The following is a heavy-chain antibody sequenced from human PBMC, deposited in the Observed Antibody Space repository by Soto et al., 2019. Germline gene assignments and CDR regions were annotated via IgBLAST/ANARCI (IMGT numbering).Heavy chain of an antibody. CDR1: GGSFSGYY. CDR3: ARAQAPTVTTLGYYYYYYMDV. Sequence: QVQLQQWGAGLLKPSETLSLTCAVYGGSFSGYYWSWIRQPPGKGLEWIGEINHSGSTNYNPSLKSRVTISVDTSKNQFSRRLSAVTAADTDVYYCARAQAPTVTTLGYYYYYYMDVWGKGTTVTVSS. CDR2: INHSGST. D-gene: IGHD4-4*01. J-gene: IGHJ6*03. V-gene: IGHV4-34*01.